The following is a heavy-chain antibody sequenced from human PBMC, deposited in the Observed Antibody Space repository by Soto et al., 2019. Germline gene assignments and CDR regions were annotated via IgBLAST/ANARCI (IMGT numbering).Heavy chain of an antibody. V-gene: IGHV3-30*03. CDR1: VCTRRSNG. J-gene: IGHJ4*02. CDR3: VTGLWRAYSPFKY. D-gene: IGHD3-3*01. Sequence: PVGSPTLSRASSVCTRRSNGMHWVRHSPGKWLEWVAITSYDGTNEYYADSVKGRFTISRDNSKNTLYLQMTSVRVEDTAVYYCVTGLWRAYSPFKYWGQAT. CDR2: TSYDGTNE.